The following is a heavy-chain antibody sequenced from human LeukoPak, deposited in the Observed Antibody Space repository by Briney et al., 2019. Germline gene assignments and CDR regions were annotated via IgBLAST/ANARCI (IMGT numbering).Heavy chain of an antibody. Sequence: SETLSLTCGVYGGSFSDYYWSWIRQSPGKGLEWIGQINHSGSTNYNPSLKSRITISVDTSKNQFSLKLRSVTAADTAVYYCARFITMVRGVARRFYYMDVWGKGTTVTISS. J-gene: IGHJ6*03. CDR1: GGSFSDYY. CDR2: INHSGST. CDR3: ARFITMVRGVARRFYYMDV. V-gene: IGHV4-34*01. D-gene: IGHD3-10*01.